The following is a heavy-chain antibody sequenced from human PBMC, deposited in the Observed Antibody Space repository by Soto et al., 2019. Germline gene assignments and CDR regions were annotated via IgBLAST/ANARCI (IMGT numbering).Heavy chain of an antibody. V-gene: IGHV1-69*13. CDR3: AIEYSSSPPYYPIGY. D-gene: IGHD6-6*01. CDR2: IIPIFGTA. Sequence: SVKVSCKASGGTFSIYAISWVRQAPGQGLEWMGGIIPIFGTANYAQKFQGRVTITADESTSTAYMELSSLRSEDTAVYYCAIEYSSSPPYYPIGYWGQGTLVTVSS. J-gene: IGHJ4*02. CDR1: GGTFSIYA.